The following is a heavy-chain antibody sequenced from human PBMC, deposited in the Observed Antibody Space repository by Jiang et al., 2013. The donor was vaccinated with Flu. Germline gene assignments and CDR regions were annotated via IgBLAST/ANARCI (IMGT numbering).Heavy chain of an antibody. D-gene: IGHD5-18*01. CDR1: GFSLSTSGMC. CDR2: IDWDDDK. V-gene: IGHV2-70*11. J-gene: IGHJ3*02. Sequence: KPTQTLTLTCTFSGFSLSTSGMCVSWIRQPPGKALEWLARIDWDDDKYYSTSLKTRLTISKDTSKNQVVLTMTNMDPVDTATYYCARGGGYSYGLQFDIWGQGTMVTVSS. CDR3: ARGGGYSYGLQFDI.